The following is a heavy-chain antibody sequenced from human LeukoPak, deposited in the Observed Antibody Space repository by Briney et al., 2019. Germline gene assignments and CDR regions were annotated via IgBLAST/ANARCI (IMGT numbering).Heavy chain of an antibody. CDR1: GFTFNSHA. Sequence: GGSLRLSCAASGFTFNSHAMTWVRQAPGKGLEWVSLISGDGGSTYYADSVKGRFTISRDNSKNSLYLQMNSLRTEDTALYYCAKGLHYYDSSGYYLRYWGQGTLVTVSS. J-gene: IGHJ4*02. CDR2: ISGDGGST. V-gene: IGHV3-43*02. D-gene: IGHD3-22*01. CDR3: AKGLHYYDSSGYYLRY.